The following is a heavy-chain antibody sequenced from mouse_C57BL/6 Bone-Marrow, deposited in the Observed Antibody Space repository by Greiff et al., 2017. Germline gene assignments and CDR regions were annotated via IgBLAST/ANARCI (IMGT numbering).Heavy chain of an antibody. D-gene: IGHD2-12*01. CDR3: ARWDYRENYYAMDY. CDR2: IHPNSGST. V-gene: IGHV1-64*01. J-gene: IGHJ4*01. CDR1: GYTFTSYW. Sequence: QVQLQQPGAELVKPGASVKLSCKASGYTFTSYWMHWVKQRPGQGLEWIGMIHPNSGSTNYNEKFKSKATLTVDKSSSTAYMQLSSLTSEDSAVYYCARWDYRENYYAMDYWGQGTSVTVSS.